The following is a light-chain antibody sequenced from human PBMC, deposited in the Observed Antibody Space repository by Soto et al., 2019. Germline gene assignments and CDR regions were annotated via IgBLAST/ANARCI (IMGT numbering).Light chain of an antibody. V-gene: IGKV3-20*01. CDR3: QHYGRSPTT. J-gene: IGKJ1*01. CDR2: GAS. CDR1: QDFGSSY. Sequence: EFVLTQHPDTLAFSPGERATLSCRASQDFGSSYLASYKQQRGQTPWFLIYGASSRATGIPDRFSGSGSGTDFTLTISRLEPEDFAVYYCQHYGRSPTTFGQGTKVEIK.